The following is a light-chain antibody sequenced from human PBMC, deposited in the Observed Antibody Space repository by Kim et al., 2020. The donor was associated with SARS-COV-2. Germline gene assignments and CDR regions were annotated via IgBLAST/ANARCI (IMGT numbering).Light chain of an antibody. V-gene: IGLV1-51*01. CDR1: SPNIGNNP. CDR2: DSN. J-gene: IGLJ1*01. Sequence: QSVFTQPPSVSAAPGQKVTISCSGSSPNIGNNPVSWYQHLPGTAPKLLIYDSNERPSGIPDRFSGSKSGTSATLGITGLQTGDEADYYCGTWDSSLSAYVFGTGTKVTVL. CDR3: GTWDSSLSAYV.